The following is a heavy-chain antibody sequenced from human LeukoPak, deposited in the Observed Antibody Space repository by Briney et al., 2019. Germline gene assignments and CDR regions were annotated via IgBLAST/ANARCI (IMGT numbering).Heavy chain of an antibody. CDR2: FDPEDGET. CDR3: ASWLHGLVRKYWFDY. V-gene: IGHV1-24*01. D-gene: IGHD2-8*02. J-gene: IGHJ4*02. Sequence: GASVKVSCKASGYTFTCYYMHWVRQAPGQGLEWMGGFDPEDGETIYAPKFQGRVTMTEDTSTDTAYMELSSLRSEDTAVYYCASWLHGLVRKYWFDYWGQGTLVTVSS. CDR1: GYTFTCYY.